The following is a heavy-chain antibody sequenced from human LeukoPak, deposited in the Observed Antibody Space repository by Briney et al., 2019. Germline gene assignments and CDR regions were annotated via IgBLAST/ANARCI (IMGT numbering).Heavy chain of an antibody. Sequence: GGSLRLSSAASGFTFSDHYMDWVRQAPGKGLEWVGRTRNKANSYITEYAASVKGRFTISRDDSKNSLYLQMNSLKTEDTAVYYCARGKGTYYYDSSGYSVLDYWGQGNLVTVSS. V-gene: IGHV3-72*01. D-gene: IGHD3-22*01. CDR3: ARGKGTYYYDSSGYSVLDY. CDR1: GFTFSDHY. CDR2: TRNKANSYIT. J-gene: IGHJ4*02.